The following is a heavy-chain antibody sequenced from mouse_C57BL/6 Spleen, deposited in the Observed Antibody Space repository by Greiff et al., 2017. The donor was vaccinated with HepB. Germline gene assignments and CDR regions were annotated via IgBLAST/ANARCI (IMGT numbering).Heavy chain of an antibody. CDR3: ARRNRDYYAMDY. CDR2: IDPSDSET. CDR1: GYTFTSYW. J-gene: IGHJ4*01. V-gene: IGHV1-52*01. Sequence: QVQLQQPGAELVRPGSSVKLSCKASGYTFTSYWMHWVKQRPIQGLEWIGNIDPSDSETHYNQKFKDKATLTVDKSSSTAYMQLNSLTSEDSAVYYCARRNRDYYAMDYWGQGTSVTVSS.